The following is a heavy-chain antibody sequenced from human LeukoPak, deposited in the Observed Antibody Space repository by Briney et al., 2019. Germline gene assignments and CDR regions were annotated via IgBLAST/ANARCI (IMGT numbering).Heavy chain of an antibody. Sequence: ASVKVSCTASGYTFTSYYMHWVRQAPGQGLEWMGIINPSGGSTSYAQKFQGRVTMTRDTSTSTVYMELSSLRSEDTAVYYCASWFGSSGYPYYYYGMDVWGQGTTVTVSS. D-gene: IGHD3-22*01. V-gene: IGHV1-46*01. CDR1: GYTFTSYY. CDR3: ASWFGSSGYPYYYYGMDV. CDR2: INPSGGST. J-gene: IGHJ6*02.